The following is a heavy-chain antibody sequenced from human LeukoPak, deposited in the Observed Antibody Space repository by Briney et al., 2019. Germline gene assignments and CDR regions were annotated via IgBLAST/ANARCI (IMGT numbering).Heavy chain of an antibody. CDR3: VRAGAGPHSYYYYYMDV. CDR2: ISSSSELI. Sequence: PGGSQRLSCAASGFTFSSCAMSWVRQAPGKGLEWISYISSSSELIYYADSVKGRFTISRDNAKSSLDLQMNSLRAEDTAVYYCVRAGAGPHSYYYYYMDVWGKGTTVTVSS. J-gene: IGHJ6*03. V-gene: IGHV3-48*01. D-gene: IGHD6-19*01. CDR1: GFTFSSCA.